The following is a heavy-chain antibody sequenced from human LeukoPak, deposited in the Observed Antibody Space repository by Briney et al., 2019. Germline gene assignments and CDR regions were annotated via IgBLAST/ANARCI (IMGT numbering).Heavy chain of an antibody. CDR2: ISGSGGST. CDR3: AKDGSPDIVVVPAAMNY. Sequence: GGSLRLSCAASGFTFSSYAMSWVRQAPGKGLEWVSAISGSGGSTYYADSVKGRFTISRDNSKNTLYLQMNSLRAEDTAVYYCAKDGSPDIVVVPAAMNYWGQGTLVTVSS. V-gene: IGHV3-23*01. CDR1: GFTFSSYA. D-gene: IGHD2-2*01. J-gene: IGHJ4*02.